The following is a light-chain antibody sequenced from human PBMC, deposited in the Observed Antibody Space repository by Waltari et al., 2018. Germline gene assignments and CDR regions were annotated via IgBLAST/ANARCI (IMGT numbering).Light chain of an antibody. CDR3: CSYAGSNNLV. CDR1: SRDVAGYNY. J-gene: IGLJ2*01. CDR2: EVS. V-gene: IGLV2-8*01. Sequence: QSALTQPPSASGSPGQSVTISCTGTSRDVAGYNYVSWYQQHPGKAPKVIIFEVSKRPSGVPDRFTGSKSGTSASLTVSGLQAEDEADYYCCSYAGSNNLVFGGGTKLTVL.